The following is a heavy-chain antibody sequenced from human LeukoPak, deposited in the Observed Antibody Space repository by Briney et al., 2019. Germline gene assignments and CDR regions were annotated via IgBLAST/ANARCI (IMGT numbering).Heavy chain of an antibody. CDR1: GGSISSSY. D-gene: IGHD6-19*01. V-gene: IGHV4-59*01. J-gene: IGHJ6*02. CDR3: ARAPLYSGGSGWSIYYFYSMDV. Sequence: SETLSLTCTVSGGSISSSYWSWVRQPPGKGLEWIGYIDNSGSTNYNPSLKSRVTISLDTPKSQFSLKLSSVTAADTAVYYCARAPLYSGGSGWSIYYFYSMDVWGQGTTVTVSS. CDR2: IDNSGST.